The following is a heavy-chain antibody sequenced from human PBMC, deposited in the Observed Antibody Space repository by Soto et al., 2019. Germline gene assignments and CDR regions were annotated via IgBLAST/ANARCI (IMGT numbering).Heavy chain of an antibody. CDR1: GYSFSFYG. J-gene: IGHJ4*02. D-gene: IGHD3-22*01. CDR2: IKPSDGNR. Sequence: ASVKVSCKASGYSFSFYGINWVRQAPGQGLEWMGWIKPSDGNRNFAQKFEDRVTMTTATSTNTVFLELSSLKSDDTAIYYCARDRLRGYDSSGFYSWGQGTMVTVSS. CDR3: ARDRLRGYDSSGFYS. V-gene: IGHV1-18*01.